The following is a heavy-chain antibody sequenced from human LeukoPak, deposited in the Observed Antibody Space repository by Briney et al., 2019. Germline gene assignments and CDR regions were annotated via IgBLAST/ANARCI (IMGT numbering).Heavy chain of an antibody. Sequence: ASVKVSCKASGFTFTSSAVQWVRQARGQRLKWIGWIVVGSGNTNYAQKFQERVTITRDMSTSTAYMELSSLRSEDTAVYYCAAAGYSGYDTGYYYGMDVWGQGTTVTVSS. CDR2: IVVGSGNT. D-gene: IGHD5-12*01. J-gene: IGHJ6*02. CDR3: AAAGYSGYDTGYYYGMDV. CDR1: GFTFTSSA. V-gene: IGHV1-58*01.